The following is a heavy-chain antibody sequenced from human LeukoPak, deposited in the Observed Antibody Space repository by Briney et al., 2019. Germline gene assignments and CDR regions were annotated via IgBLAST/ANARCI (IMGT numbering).Heavy chain of an antibody. Sequence: SETLSLTCTVSGGSISSGGYYWSWIRQHPGKGLEWIGYIYYSGGTYYNPSLKSRVTISVDTSKNQFSLKLSSVTAADTTVYYRAREGRRYGYNISWLDYWDQGSLVTVSS. J-gene: IGHJ4*02. CDR2: IYYSGGT. CDR3: AREGRRYGYNISWLDY. V-gene: IGHV4-31*03. D-gene: IGHD1-20*01. CDR1: GGSISSGGYY.